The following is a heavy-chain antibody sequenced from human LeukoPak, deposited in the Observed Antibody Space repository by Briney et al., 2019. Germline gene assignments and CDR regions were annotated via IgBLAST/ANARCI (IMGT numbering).Heavy chain of an antibody. CDR2: IKLDGSEK. CDR3: ASYFDGSAHDDCFDY. J-gene: IGHJ4*02. V-gene: IGHV3-7*01. CDR1: GFTFRDYW. D-gene: IGHD3-22*01. Sequence: QPGGSLRLSCAASGFTFRDYWMNWVRQAPGKGLEWVANIKLDGSEKYYVESVKGRFTISRDNTKNSLYLQMNSLRAEDTAVYYCASYFDGSAHDDCFDYWGQGTLVTVSS.